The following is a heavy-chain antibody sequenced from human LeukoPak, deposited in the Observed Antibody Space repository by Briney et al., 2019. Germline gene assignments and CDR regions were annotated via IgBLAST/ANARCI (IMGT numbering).Heavy chain of an antibody. CDR1: GGSFSGYY. J-gene: IGHJ4*02. Sequence: SETLSLTCAVYGGSFSGYYWSWIRQPPGKGLEWIGEINHSGRSNYNPSLKSRVTISVDTSKNQFSLKVFSVTAADTAVYYCARGDFIPSPTVKGDLWGQGTLVTVSS. V-gene: IGHV4-34*01. CDR2: INHSGRS. CDR3: ARGDFIPSPTVKGDL. D-gene: IGHD4-17*01.